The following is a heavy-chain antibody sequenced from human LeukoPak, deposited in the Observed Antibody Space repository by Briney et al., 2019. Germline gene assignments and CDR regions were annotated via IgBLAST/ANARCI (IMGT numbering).Heavy chain of an antibody. CDR1: GFTFTNYA. J-gene: IGHJ4*02. D-gene: IGHD5-18*01. CDR3: AKGGSESSYSYGDY. V-gene: IGHV3-23*01. CDR2: ISSSGVST. Sequence: GGSLRLSCAASGFTFTNYAMSCVRQAPGKGLEWVSSISSSGVSTYHTDPVKGRFTISRDNSKNTLYLQMNSLGAGDTAVYYCAKGGSESSYSYGDYWGQGTLVTVSS.